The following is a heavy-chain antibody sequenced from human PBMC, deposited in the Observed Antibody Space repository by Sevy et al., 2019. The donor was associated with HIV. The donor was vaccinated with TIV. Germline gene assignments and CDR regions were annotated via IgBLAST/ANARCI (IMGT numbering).Heavy chain of an antibody. J-gene: IGHJ4*02. V-gene: IGHV3-49*04. CDR3: TRWKAAQSIFDY. Sequence: GGSLRLSCTASGFTFGDYCLSWVRQAPGKGLEWVAFLKSDVYGGTVDHAAFVRGRFVISRDDSKTIAYLQMNDLKTEATGVYYCTRWKAAQSIFDYWGQGALVTVSS. D-gene: IGHD6-13*01. CDR1: GFTFGDYC. CDR2: LKSDVYGGTV.